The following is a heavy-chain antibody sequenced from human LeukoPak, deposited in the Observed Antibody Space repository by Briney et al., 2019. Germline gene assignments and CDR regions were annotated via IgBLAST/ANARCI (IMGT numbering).Heavy chain of an antibody. D-gene: IGHD1-26*01. J-gene: IGHJ4*02. CDR1: GGSFSGYY. Sequence: PSETLSLTCADYGGSFSGYYWSWIRQPPGKGLEWIGEINHSGSTNYNPSLKSRVTISVDTSKNQFSLELSSVTAADTAVYYCARGLKWDYVETRLWNYWGQGTLVTVSS. CDR2: INHSGST. CDR3: ARGLKWDYVETRLWNY. V-gene: IGHV4-34*01.